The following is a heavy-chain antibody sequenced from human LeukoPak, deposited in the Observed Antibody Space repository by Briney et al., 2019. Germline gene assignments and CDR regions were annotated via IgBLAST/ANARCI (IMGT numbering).Heavy chain of an antibody. CDR1: GYSFTSYW. J-gene: IGHJ4*02. Sequence: PGESLKISCKGSGYSFTSYWIGWVRQMPGKGLEWMGIIYPGDSDTRYSPSFQGQVTISADKSISTAYLQWSSPKASDTAMYYCARYCSGGSCYSDYFDCWGQGTLVTVSS. V-gene: IGHV5-51*01. D-gene: IGHD2-15*01. CDR3: ARYCSGGSCYSDYFDC. CDR2: IYPGDSDT.